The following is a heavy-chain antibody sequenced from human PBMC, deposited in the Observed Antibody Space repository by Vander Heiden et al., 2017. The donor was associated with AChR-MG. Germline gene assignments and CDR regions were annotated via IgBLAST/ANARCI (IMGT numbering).Heavy chain of an antibody. Sequence: EVQLVESGGGLVQPGRSLRLSCAASGFTFDDYAMHWVRQAPGKGLEWVSGISWNSGSIGYADSVKGRFTISRDNAKNSLYLQMNSLRAEDTALYYCAKEGVRRDFDYWGQGTLVTVSS. CDR3: AKEGVRRDFDY. J-gene: IGHJ4*02. CDR2: ISWNSGSI. V-gene: IGHV3-9*01. D-gene: IGHD1-1*01. CDR1: GFTFDDYA.